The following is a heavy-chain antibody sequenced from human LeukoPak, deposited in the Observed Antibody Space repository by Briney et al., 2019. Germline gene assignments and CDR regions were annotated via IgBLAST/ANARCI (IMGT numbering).Heavy chain of an antibody. CDR3: ARRGYYYDSSGYYSYEGRDY. D-gene: IGHD3-22*01. V-gene: IGHV3-21*01. CDR1: GFTFSSFG. CDR2: ISSSSSYI. J-gene: IGHJ4*02. Sequence: GGSLRLSCAASGFTFSSFGMNWVRQAPGKGLEWVSFISSSSSYIDYADSVKGRFTISRDNTKNSLFLQMNNVRAEDTAVYYCARRGYYYDSSGYYSYEGRDYWGQGTVVTVSS.